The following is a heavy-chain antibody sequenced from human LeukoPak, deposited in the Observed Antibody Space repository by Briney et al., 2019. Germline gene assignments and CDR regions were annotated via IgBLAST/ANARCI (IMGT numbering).Heavy chain of an antibody. V-gene: IGHV4-4*07. CDR3: ARGRSSSTRTYYYYMDV. CDR1: GGSISSYY. J-gene: IGHJ6*03. CDR2: IYTSGST. Sequence: SETLSLTCTVSGGSISSYYWSWIRQPAGKGLEWIGRIYTSGSTNYNPSLKSRVTISVDTSKNQFSLKLSSVTAADTAVYYCARGRSSSTRTYYYYMDVWGKGTTVTVSS. D-gene: IGHD2-2*01.